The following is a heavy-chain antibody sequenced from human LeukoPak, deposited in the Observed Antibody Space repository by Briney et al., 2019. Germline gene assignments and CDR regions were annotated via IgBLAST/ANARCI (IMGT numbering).Heavy chain of an antibody. Sequence: GGSLRLSCAAPGFTSSSHWMDWVRQAPGKGLVWVSRIKSDGSFTTYADSVKGRFTISRDNAKNTLYLQMNSLKTEDTAVYYCATYGTLANLVYWGQGTLVTVSS. CDR3: ATYGTLANLVY. V-gene: IGHV3-74*01. J-gene: IGHJ4*02. D-gene: IGHD2/OR15-2a*01. CDR2: IKSDGSFT. CDR1: GFTSSSHW.